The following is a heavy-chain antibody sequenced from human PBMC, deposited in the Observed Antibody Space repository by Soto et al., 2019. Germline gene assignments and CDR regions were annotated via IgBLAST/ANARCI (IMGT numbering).Heavy chain of an antibody. J-gene: IGHJ3*02. CDR3: AGDRGYGGNLDAFDI. D-gene: IGHD2-15*01. CDR2: ISYDGSNK. Sequence: QVQLVESGGGVVQPGRSLRLSCAASGFTFSSYAMHWVRQAPGKGLEWVAVISYDGSNKYYADSVKGRFTISRDNSKNTLYLQMNRLRAEDTAVYYCAGDRGYGGNLDAFDIWGQGTMVTVSS. CDR1: GFTFSSYA. V-gene: IGHV3-30-3*01.